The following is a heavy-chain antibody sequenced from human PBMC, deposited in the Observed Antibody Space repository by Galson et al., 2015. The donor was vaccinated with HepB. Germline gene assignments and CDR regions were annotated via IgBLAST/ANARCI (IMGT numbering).Heavy chain of an antibody. CDR1: GLIFRNYW. V-gene: IGHV3-7*03. J-gene: IGHJ4*02. D-gene: IGHD1-26*01. CDR3: ARAIVGATGAPTIFDY. CDR2: IKQDGSEK. Sequence: SLRLSCAASGLIFRNYWMSWVRQAPGKGLEWVANIKQDGSEKYYVASVKGRFTISRDNAKNSLYLQMNSLRAEDTAVYYCARAIVGATGAPTIFDYWGQGTLVTVSS.